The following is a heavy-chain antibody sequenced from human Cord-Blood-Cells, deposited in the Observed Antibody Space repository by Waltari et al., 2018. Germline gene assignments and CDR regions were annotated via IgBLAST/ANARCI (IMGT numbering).Heavy chain of an antibody. CDR1: GGSFSGYY. CDR2: IKHSGST. V-gene: IGHV4-34*01. J-gene: IGHJ4*02. D-gene: IGHD3-3*01. Sequence: QVQLQQWGAGLLKPSETLSLTCAVYGGSFSGYYWRWIRQPPGKGLEWIGEIKHSGSTKSNPSLKSRVTISVDTSKNQFSLKLGSVTAADTAVYYCAGGTVLRFLEWLFDYWGQGTLVTVSS. CDR3: AGGTVLRFLEWLFDY.